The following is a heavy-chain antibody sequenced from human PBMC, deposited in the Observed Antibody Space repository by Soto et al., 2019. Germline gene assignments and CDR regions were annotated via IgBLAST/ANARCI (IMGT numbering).Heavy chain of an antibody. CDR3: VRACGLGKSSFEV. V-gene: IGHV3-74*01. Sequence: GGSLRLSCAASGFTFSNHWMHWVRQAPGKGLVGVSRINTDGSWTDYADSVKGRFTISRDNAKNTLYLQMNSLRAEDTAVYFWVRACGLGKSSFEVWGKGTMVTVGS. CDR1: GFTFSNHW. D-gene: IGHD6-25*01. J-gene: IGHJ6*04. CDR2: INTDGSWT.